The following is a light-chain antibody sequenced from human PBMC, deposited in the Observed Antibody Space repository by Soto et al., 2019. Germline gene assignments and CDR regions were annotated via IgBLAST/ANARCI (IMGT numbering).Light chain of an antibody. CDR2: EGV. Sequence: QSVLTQPASVSGSPGQSITISCSGTSSNIGGYNIVSWYQQHPGKAPKVIIYEGVKRPSGVSDRFSGSTSGVTASLTISGLQAEDEDEYYCRSYVGATTYVLGSGTKVTVL. CDR1: SSNIGGYNI. J-gene: IGLJ1*01. V-gene: IGLV2-23*01. CDR3: RSYVGATTYV.